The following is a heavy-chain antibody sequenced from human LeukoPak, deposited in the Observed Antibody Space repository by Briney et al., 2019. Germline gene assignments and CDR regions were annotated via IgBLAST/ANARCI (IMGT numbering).Heavy chain of an antibody. CDR3: AKDITIFGVVTGP. Sequence: GGSLRLPCAASGFTFSSYAMSWVRQAPGKGLEWVSAIGGSGGSTYYADSVKGRFTISRDNSKNTLYLQMNSLRAEDTAVYYCAKDITIFGVVTGPWGQGTLVIVSS. J-gene: IGHJ5*02. CDR2: IGGSGGST. D-gene: IGHD3-3*01. CDR1: GFTFSSYA. V-gene: IGHV3-23*01.